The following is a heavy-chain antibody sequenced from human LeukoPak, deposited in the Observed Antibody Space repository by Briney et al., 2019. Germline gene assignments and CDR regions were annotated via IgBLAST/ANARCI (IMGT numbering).Heavy chain of an antibody. J-gene: IGHJ4*02. Sequence: SETLSLTCTVSGGSISGYSWSWIRQPAGKGLEWIGRFYASANIHYNPSLKSRVTMSVDTSKNQFSLKLSSVTAADSAVYYCARDPDSSGDGFFDFWGQGTLVTVSS. CDR3: ARDPDSSGDGFFDF. CDR1: GGSISGYS. V-gene: IGHV4-4*07. D-gene: IGHD3-22*01. CDR2: FYASANI.